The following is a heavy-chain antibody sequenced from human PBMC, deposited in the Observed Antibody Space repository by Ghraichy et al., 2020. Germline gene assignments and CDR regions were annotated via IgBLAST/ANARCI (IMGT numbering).Heavy chain of an antibody. J-gene: IGHJ6*02. V-gene: IGHV3-33*01. CDR2: IWYDGSNK. Sequence: GGSLRLSCAASGFTFSSYGMHWVRQAPGKGLEWVAVIWYDGSNKYYADSVKGRFTISSDNSKNTLYLQMNSLRAEDTAVYYCAREEVGVQYYYYYYGMDVWGQGTTVTVSS. CDR3: AREEVGVQYYYYYYGMDV. D-gene: IGHD2-2*01. CDR1: GFTFSSYG.